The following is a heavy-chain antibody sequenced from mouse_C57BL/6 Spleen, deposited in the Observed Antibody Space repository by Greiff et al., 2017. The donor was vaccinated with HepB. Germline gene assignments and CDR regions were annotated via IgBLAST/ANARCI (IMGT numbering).Heavy chain of an antibody. V-gene: IGHV1-82*01. CDR1: GYAFSSSW. Sequence: VQLQESGPELVKPGASVKISCKASGYAFSSSWMNWVKQRPGKGLEWIGRIYPGDGDTNYNGKFKGKATLTADKSSSTAYMQLSSLTSEDSAVYFCARSGGITTVVATKGYFDVWGTGTTVTVSS. CDR3: ARSGGITTVVATKGYFDV. D-gene: IGHD1-1*01. CDR2: IYPGDGDT. J-gene: IGHJ1*03.